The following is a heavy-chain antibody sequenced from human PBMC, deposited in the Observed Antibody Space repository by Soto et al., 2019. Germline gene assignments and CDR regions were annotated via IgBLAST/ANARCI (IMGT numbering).Heavy chain of an antibody. CDR1: GYTFTDYY. V-gene: IGHV1-2*02. CDR2: MNPKSGGA. Sequence: ASVKVSCKTSGYTFTDYYTHWVRQAPGQGLEWMGWMNPKSGGAYFAQKFQGRVTLTRDTYIGTAYIEVNSLTSDDTAVYLCTIENIGSSDYLYDSFDILGQGTTVAVSS. D-gene: IGHD5-12*01. CDR3: TIENIGSSDYLYDSFDI. J-gene: IGHJ3*02.